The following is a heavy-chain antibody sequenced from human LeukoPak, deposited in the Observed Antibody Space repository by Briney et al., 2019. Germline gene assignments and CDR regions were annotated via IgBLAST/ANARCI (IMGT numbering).Heavy chain of an antibody. CDR2: ISYDGSNK. J-gene: IGHJ4*02. D-gene: IGHD1-1*01. V-gene: IGHV3-30*01. Sequence: GGSLRLSCAASGFTFSSYAMHWVRQVPGKGLEWVAVISYDGSNKYYADSVKGRFTISRDNSKNTLYLQMNSLRAEDTAVYYCARESVPNFDYWGQGTLVTVSS. CDR3: ARESVPNFDY. CDR1: GFTFSSYA.